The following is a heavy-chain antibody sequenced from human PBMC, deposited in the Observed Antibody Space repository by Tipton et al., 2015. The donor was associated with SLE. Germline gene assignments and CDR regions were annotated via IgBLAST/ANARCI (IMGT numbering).Heavy chain of an antibody. D-gene: IGHD5-24*01. CDR2: IFDSGNT. CDR1: GHSISSGYY. Sequence: TLSLTCAVSGHSISSGYYWSWIRQPPGKGLEWLESIFDSGNTYSNPSLKSRVTISVDTSRNQFSLKLTSVTAADTAVYYCVGTRDAYDETGAFDIWGQGTMVTVSS. J-gene: IGHJ3*02. CDR3: VGTRDAYDETGAFDI. V-gene: IGHV4-38-2*01.